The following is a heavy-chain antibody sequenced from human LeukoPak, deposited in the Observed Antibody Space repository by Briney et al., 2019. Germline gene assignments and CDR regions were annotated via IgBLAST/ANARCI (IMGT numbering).Heavy chain of an antibody. CDR2: IKTDGSEK. J-gene: IGHJ4*02. CDR1: GFTFSNYW. V-gene: IGHV3-7*03. CDR3: TAKPVGYTGYDRP. D-gene: IGHD5-12*01. Sequence: AGGSLRLSCEGSGFTFSNYWMGWVRQAPGKGLQWVANIKTDGSEKYYVDSVKGRFTVSRDVSWNTVYLQMNSLTTEDTAVYYCTAKPVGYTGYDRPWGQGTLVTVSS.